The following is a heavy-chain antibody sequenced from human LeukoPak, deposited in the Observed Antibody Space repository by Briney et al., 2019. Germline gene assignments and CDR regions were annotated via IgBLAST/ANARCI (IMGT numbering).Heavy chain of an antibody. CDR3: TAGGRGYYDSSGYALFKNAFDI. D-gene: IGHD3-22*01. J-gene: IGHJ3*02. V-gene: IGHV1-2*02. CDR2: INPNRGGT. CDR1: GYTFTGYY. Sequence: GASVKVSCKPSGYTFTGYYMHWVRQAPGQGLEWMGWINPNRGGTNYAQKFQGRVTITADKTTSTAYMELSSLRSEDTAVYYCTAGGRGYYDSSGYALFKNAFDIWGQGTMVTVSS.